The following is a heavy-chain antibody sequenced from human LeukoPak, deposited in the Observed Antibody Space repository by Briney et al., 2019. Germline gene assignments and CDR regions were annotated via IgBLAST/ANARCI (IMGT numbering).Heavy chain of an antibody. CDR1: GFTFNTYW. V-gene: IGHV3-74*01. J-gene: IGHJ4*02. CDR3: ARDRRGKDY. D-gene: IGHD3-10*01. CDR2: INADGSST. Sequence: PGGSLRLSCAASGFTFNTYWMHWVRQAPGKGLVWVSRINADGSSTRYADSVKGRFTISRDNAKNTLYLQMNSLRAEDTAVYYCARDRRGKDYWGQGTLVTVSS.